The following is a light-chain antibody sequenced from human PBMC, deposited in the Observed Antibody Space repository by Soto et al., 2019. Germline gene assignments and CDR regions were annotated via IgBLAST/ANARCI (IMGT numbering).Light chain of an antibody. CDR2: KAS. CDR1: QSISSW. Sequence: DIQMTQSPSTLSASVGDRVTITCRASQSISSWLAWYQQKPGKAPKLLIYKASSLESGVPSRFSGGGSGTEFSVTTSSLQPDDFATYYCHQYNSYSYTFGQGTKLEIK. CDR3: HQYNSYSYT. V-gene: IGKV1-5*03. J-gene: IGKJ2*01.